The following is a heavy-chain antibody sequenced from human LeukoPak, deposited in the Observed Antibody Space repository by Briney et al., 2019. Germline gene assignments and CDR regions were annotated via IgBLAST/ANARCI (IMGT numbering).Heavy chain of an antibody. V-gene: IGHV3-74*01. CDR2: INTDGSST. Sequence: GGSLRLSCTASGFNFRSAWMSWARQAPGKGLVWVSRINTDGSSTSYADSVKGRFTISRDNAKNTLYLQMNSLRAEDTAVYYCVSGDGYDYYYWGQGTLVTVSS. D-gene: IGHD5-12*01. CDR3: VSGDGYDYYY. J-gene: IGHJ4*02. CDR1: GFNFRSAW.